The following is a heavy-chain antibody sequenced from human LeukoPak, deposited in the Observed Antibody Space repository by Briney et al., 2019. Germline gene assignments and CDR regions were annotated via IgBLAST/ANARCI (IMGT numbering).Heavy chain of an antibody. CDR1: GGSISSSSYY. V-gene: IGHV4-39*07. CDR2: IYYSGST. J-gene: IGHJ6*03. CDR3: ARESSGWYTVYLTYYYYYYYMDV. D-gene: IGHD6-19*01. Sequence: NPSETLSLTCTVSGGSISSSSYYWGWIRQPPGKGLEWIGSIYYSGSTYYNPSLKSRVTISVDTSKNQFSLKLSSVTAADTAVYYCARESSGWYTVYLTYYYYYYYMDVWGKGTTVTVSS.